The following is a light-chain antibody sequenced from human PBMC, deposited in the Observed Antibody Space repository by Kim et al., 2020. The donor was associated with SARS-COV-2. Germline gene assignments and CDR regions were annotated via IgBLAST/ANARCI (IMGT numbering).Light chain of an antibody. Sequence: SPGERATLSCRASQRVSSSYLAWYQQKPGQAPRLLIYGASSRATGIPDRFSGSGSGTDFTLTSSRLEPEDFAVYYCQQYGSSRWTFGQGTKVEIK. CDR3: QQYGSSRWT. V-gene: IGKV3-20*01. CDR2: GAS. J-gene: IGKJ1*01. CDR1: QRVSSSY.